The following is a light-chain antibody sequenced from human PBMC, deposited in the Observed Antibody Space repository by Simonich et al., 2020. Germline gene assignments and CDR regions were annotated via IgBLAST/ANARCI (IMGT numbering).Light chain of an antibody. CDR2: DAS. Sequence: EIVLTQSPATLSLSPGERATLSCRASQSVSSYLAWYQQKPGQAPRLLIYDASNRATGIPAGFSGSGSGTDFTLTISSLEPEDFAVYYCQQRRNWPLFGQGTRLEIK. V-gene: IGKV3-11*01. J-gene: IGKJ5*01. CDR3: QQRRNWPL. CDR1: QSVSSY.